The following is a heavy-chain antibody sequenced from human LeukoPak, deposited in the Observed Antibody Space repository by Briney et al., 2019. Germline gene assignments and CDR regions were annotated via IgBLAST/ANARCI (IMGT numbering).Heavy chain of an antibody. CDR2: IIPIFGTA. V-gene: IGHV1-69*13. D-gene: IGHD3-10*01. CDR1: GGTFSSYA. J-gene: IGHJ5*02. Sequence: SVKVSCKASGGTFSSYAISWVRQAPGQGLEWMGGIIPIFGTANYAQKFQGRVTITADESTSTAYMELSSLRSEDTAVYYCAPNYGSGTYDRGWFDPWGQGTLVTVSS. CDR3: APNYGSGTYDRGWFDP.